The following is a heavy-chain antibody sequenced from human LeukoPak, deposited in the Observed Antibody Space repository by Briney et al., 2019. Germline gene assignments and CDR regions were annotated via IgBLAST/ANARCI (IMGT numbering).Heavy chain of an antibody. D-gene: IGHD6-6*01. CDR2: MYYRGST. Sequence: TSETLSLTCTVSGGSISSSSYYWGWIRQPPGKGLEWIGHMYYRGSTNYNPSLKSRVTISGDTSKNQFSLKLNSVTAADTAVYYCARVVIGGRPVDWFFDFWGRGTLVTVSS. J-gene: IGHJ2*01. V-gene: IGHV4-61*05. CDR1: GGSISSSSYY. CDR3: ARVVIGGRPVDWFFDF.